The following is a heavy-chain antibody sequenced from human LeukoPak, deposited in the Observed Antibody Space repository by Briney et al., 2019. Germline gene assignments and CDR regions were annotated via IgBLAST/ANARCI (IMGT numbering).Heavy chain of an antibody. D-gene: IGHD6-13*01. V-gene: IGHV3-23*01. CDR1: GFTFSSYA. CDR2: ISGSGGST. J-gene: IGHJ4*02. Sequence: GGSLRLSCAASGFTFSSYAMSWVRQAPGKGLEWVSAISGSGGSTYYADSVKGRFTISRDNSKNTLYLQMNSLRAEDTAVYYCAREGYSSSWYYYFDYWGQGTLVTVSS. CDR3: AREGYSSSWYYYFDY.